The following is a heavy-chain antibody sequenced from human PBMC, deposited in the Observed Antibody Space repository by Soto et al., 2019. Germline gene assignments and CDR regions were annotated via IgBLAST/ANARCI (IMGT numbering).Heavy chain of an antibody. D-gene: IGHD3-10*01. J-gene: IGHJ6*02. CDR2: IYYSGST. Sequence: QVQLQESGPGLVKPSQTLSLTCTVSGGSISSGGYYWSWIRQHPGKGLEWIGYIYYSGSTYYNPSLKSRVTISVDTSKNQFSLKLSSVTAADTAVYYCARAHYYGSGSSLHHLYYYYYGMDVWGQGTTVTVSS. CDR3: ARAHYYGSGSSLHHLYYYYYGMDV. CDR1: GGSISSGGYY. V-gene: IGHV4-31*03.